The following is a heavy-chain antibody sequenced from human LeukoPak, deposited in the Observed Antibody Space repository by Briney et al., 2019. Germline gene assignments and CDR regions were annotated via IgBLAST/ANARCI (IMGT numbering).Heavy chain of an antibody. D-gene: IGHD3-22*01. CDR2: ISYDGTNK. CDR1: GFTFSTYG. Sequence: GGSLRLSCAASGFTFSTYGMHWVRQAPGKGLEWVAVISYDGTNKFYADSVKGRFTISRDNSKNTLYLQMNSLRAEDTAVYYCARADYYDSSGYYAPDYWGQGTLVTVSS. V-gene: IGHV3-30*03. J-gene: IGHJ4*02. CDR3: ARADYYDSSGYYAPDY.